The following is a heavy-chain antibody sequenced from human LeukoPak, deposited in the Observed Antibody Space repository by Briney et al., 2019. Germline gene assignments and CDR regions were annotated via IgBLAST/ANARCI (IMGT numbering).Heavy chain of an antibody. CDR1: GGSISSYY. Sequence: SETLSLTCTVSGGSISSYYWSWIRQPPGKGLEWIGYIYYSGSTNYNPSLKSRVTISVDTSKNQFSLKLSSVTAADTAVYYCARGTVGGSRNTIFGVVIRPYVYYFDYWGQGTLVTVSS. CDR2: IYYSGST. V-gene: IGHV4-59*08. J-gene: IGHJ4*02. D-gene: IGHD3-3*01. CDR3: ARGTVGGSRNTIFGVVIRPYVYYFDY.